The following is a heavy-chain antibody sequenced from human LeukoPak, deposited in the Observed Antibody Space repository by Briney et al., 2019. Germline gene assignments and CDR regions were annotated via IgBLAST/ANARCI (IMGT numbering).Heavy chain of an antibody. CDR1: EFSVGSNY. Sequence: PGGSLRLSCAASEFSVGSNYMTWVRQAPGKGLEWVSLIYSGGSTYYADSVKGRFTISRDNSKNTLYLQMNSLRAEDTAVYYYAKSAGLLDYWGQGTLVTVSS. J-gene: IGHJ4*02. D-gene: IGHD4-11*01. CDR2: IYSGGST. CDR3: AKSAGLLDY. V-gene: IGHV3-66*01.